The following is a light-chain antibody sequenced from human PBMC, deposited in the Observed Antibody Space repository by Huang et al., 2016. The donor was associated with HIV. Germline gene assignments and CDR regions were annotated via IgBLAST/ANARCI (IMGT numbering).Light chain of an antibody. CDR2: AAS. CDR1: QPISNS. CDR3: QQYFTTPPWT. J-gene: IGKJ2*01. V-gene: IGKV1-NL1*01. Sequence: DIQMTQSPFSLSASIGDRVTITCRASQPISNSLAWYQQKPGQAPKLLLYAASRLKRRVPARFSGSGSGTTYTLTSSSLRPEDFATCYCQQYFTTPPWTFGQGTKLEIK.